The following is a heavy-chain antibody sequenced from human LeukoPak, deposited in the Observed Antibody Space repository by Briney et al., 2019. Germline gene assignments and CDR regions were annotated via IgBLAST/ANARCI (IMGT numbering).Heavy chain of an antibody. CDR2: IYYSGST. Sequence: PSETLSLTCTVSGGSISSYYWSWIRQPPGKGLEWIGYIYYSGSTNYNPSLKSRVTISVDTSKNQFSLKLSSVTAADTAVYYCASSLGYCSSTSCYSDWYFDLWGRGTLATVSS. V-gene: IGHV4-59*01. CDR1: GGSISSYY. J-gene: IGHJ2*01. D-gene: IGHD2-2*02. CDR3: ASSLGYCSSTSCYSDWYFDL.